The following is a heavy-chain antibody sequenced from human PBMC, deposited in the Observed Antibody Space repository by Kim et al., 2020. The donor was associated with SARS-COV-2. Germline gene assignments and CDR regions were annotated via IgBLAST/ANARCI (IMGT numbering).Heavy chain of an antibody. Sequence: KRYSPSLKSRLTITKDTSKNQVVLTMINMDPVDTATYYCAHRGPITGDDYWGQGTLVTVSS. CDR3: AHRGPITGDDY. J-gene: IGHJ4*02. V-gene: IGHV2-5*01. D-gene: IGHD7-27*01. CDR2: K.